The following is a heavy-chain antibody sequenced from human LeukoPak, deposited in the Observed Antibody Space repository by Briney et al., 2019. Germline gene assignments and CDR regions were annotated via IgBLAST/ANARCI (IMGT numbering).Heavy chain of an antibody. D-gene: IGHD3-3*01. J-gene: IGHJ6*02. V-gene: IGHV3-11*04. CDR1: GGSFSGYY. CDR3: ARDYGYYDFWSGYYQGRYYYGMDV. Sequence: LSLTCAVYGGSFSGYYWSWIRQAPGKGLEWVSYISSSSSTIYYADSVKGRFTISRDNAKNSLYLQMNSLRDEDTAVYYCARDYGYYDFWSGYYQGRYYYGMDVWGQGTTVTVSS. CDR2: ISSSSSTI.